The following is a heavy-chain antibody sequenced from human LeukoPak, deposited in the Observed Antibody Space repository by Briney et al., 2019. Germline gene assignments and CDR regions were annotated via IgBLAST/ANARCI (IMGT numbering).Heavy chain of an antibody. CDR2: IYRGGNT. Sequence: GGSLRLSCAASGFTFSAFGMNWVRQAPGKGLEWVSVIYRGGNTYYVDSVKGRFTISRDNSKNMVYLQMNSLRVEDTAVYYCARGGYSYGRPFDHWGQGTLVTVSS. V-gene: IGHV3-53*01. CDR1: GFTFSAFG. D-gene: IGHD5-18*01. J-gene: IGHJ4*02. CDR3: ARGGYSYGRPFDH.